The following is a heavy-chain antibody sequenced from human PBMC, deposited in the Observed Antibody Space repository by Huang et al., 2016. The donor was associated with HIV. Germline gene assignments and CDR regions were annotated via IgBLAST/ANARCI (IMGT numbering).Heavy chain of an antibody. D-gene: IGHD6-13*01. CDR1: GFTFSSYA. Sequence: EVQLLESGGGLVQPGGSLRLSCAASGFTFSSYAMSWVRQAPGEGLAWVSSITGRGSSSYYADSGKGRFTISRDNAKNTLYLQMNSLRAEDTAIYYCAKADSGAAAGSLVDYWGQGTLVTVSS. CDR2: ITGRGSSS. J-gene: IGHJ4*02. CDR3: AKADSGAAAGSLVDY. V-gene: IGHV3-23*01.